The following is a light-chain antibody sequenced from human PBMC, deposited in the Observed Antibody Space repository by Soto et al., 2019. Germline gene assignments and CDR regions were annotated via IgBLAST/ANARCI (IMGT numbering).Light chain of an antibody. CDR1: SSNIGRDT. CDR2: STN. CDR3: ATCDGSLNGWV. J-gene: IGLJ3*02. V-gene: IGLV1-44*01. Sequence: QSVLTQPPSATGTPGQRVTISCSGGSSNIGRDTVNWYQQLPGTAPKLLIYSTNQRPSGVPDRFSGSKSGTSASLAISGLQSADEADYYCATCDGSLNGWVFGGGTKLTVL.